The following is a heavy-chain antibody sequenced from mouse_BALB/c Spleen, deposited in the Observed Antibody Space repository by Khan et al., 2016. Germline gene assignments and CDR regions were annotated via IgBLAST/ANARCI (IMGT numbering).Heavy chain of an antibody. V-gene: IGHV3-8*02. D-gene: IGHD1-2*01. CDR2: ISHSGDS. J-gene: IGHJ3*01. CDR3: ATCDYYGSAFAY. Sequence: VQLKESGPSLAKPSQTLSLTCSVTGDSITSGHWNWIRKFPGNKFDFMGYISHSGDSYYNPSLKSRISITRDTSKNKYYLQLNSVTTEDPATYYCATCDYYGSAFAYWGQGTLVTVSA. CDR1: GDSITSGH.